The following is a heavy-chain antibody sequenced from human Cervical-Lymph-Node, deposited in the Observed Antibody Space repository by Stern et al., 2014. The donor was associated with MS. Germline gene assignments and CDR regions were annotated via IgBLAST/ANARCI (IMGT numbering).Heavy chain of an antibody. J-gene: IGHJ3*02. D-gene: IGHD3-3*01. V-gene: IGHV3-53*01. CDR2: IYTDDSS. CDR1: GFTVSNNY. CDR3: ARAIFGVNTAAMAPDAFDT. Sequence: EVQLVQSGGGLIQPGGSLRLSCAAPGFTVSNNYMSWVRQAPGKGLEWGSLIYTDDSSYYAGPLKGQFTISEDSSNNKLFFQMTSLRAEDTAVYYCARAIFGVNTAAMAPDAFDTWGQGTMVTVSS.